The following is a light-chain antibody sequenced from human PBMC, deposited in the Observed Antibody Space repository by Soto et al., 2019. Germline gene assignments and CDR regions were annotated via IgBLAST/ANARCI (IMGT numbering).Light chain of an antibody. Sequence: QSVLTQPASVSGTPGQSITISCTGTSSDVGNSKYVSWYQQHPGKATKLMLYEVSKPPAGVSQRFSDSASGNAASLTISWLHAEGHTHYYCFSYTSRGTHVVETEAKDTVL. CDR2: EVS. CDR1: SSDVGNSKY. V-gene: IGLV2-14*01. J-gene: IGLJ1*01. CDR3: FSYTSRGTHV.